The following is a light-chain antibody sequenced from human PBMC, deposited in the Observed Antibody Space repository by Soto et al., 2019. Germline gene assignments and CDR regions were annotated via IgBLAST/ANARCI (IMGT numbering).Light chain of an antibody. CDR2: DAS. V-gene: IGLV2-23*01. CDR3: CSYAGGSTGV. Sequence: QSALTQPASVSGSPGQSITISCTGGSGDIGNYYFVSWYQHHPGKAPKLIIYDASKRPSGISNRFSGSKSGNTASLTISGLQADDEATYYCCSYAGGSTGVFGGGTKLTVL. J-gene: IGLJ2*01. CDR1: SGDIGNYYF.